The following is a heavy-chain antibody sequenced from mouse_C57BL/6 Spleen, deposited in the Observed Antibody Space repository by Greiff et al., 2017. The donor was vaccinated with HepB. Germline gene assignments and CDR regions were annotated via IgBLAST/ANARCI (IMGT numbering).Heavy chain of an antibody. V-gene: IGHV1-53*01. D-gene: IGHD2-10*02. CDR3: AREANYGYGNYAWFAY. Sequence: QVQLQQPGTELVKPGASVKLSCKASGYTFTSYWMHWVTQRPGQGLEWIGNINPSNGGTYYNEKFKSKATLTVDKSSSTAYMQLSSLTSEDSAVYYCAREANYGYGNYAWFAYWGQGTLVTVSS. CDR2: INPSNGGT. J-gene: IGHJ3*01. CDR1: GYTFTSYW.